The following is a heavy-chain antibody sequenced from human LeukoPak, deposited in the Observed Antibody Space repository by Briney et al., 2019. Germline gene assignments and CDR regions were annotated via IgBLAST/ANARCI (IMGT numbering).Heavy chain of an antibody. Sequence: GGSLRLSCAASGFTFTSHAMSWVRQAPGKGLEWVSVINSGGGDTYYAGSVKGRFTISRDNSKTTMYLQMNSLKADDTAVYYFAKDPWRIGPAFEIWGQGTLVTVSS. CDR1: GFTFTSHA. D-gene: IGHD2-15*01. CDR3: AKDPWRIGPAFEI. J-gene: IGHJ4*03. V-gene: IGHV3-23*01. CDR2: INSGGGDT.